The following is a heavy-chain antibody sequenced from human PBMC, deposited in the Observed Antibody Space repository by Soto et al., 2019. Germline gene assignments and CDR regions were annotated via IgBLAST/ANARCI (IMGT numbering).Heavy chain of an antibody. D-gene: IGHD6-13*01. CDR1: GGSIGSYY. J-gene: IGHJ5*02. Sequence: PSETLSLTCTVSGGSIGSYYWSWIRQPPGKGLEWIGYIYYSGSTNYNPSLKSRVTISVDTSKNQFSLKLSSVTAADTAVYYCAREVVTDSSSWYRRWFDPWGQGTLVTVSS. CDR2: IYYSGST. CDR3: AREVVTDSSSWYRRWFDP. V-gene: IGHV4-59*01.